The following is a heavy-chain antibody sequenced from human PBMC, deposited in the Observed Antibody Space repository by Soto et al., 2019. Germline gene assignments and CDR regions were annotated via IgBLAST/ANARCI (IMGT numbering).Heavy chain of an antibody. CDR3: ARRSSSSLGSLFDP. J-gene: IGHJ5*02. CDR2: MYYTGSK. D-gene: IGHD6-6*01. CDR1: GGSISSSTYY. V-gene: IGHV4-39*01. Sequence: SETLSLTCTVSGGSISSSTYYWDWIRQPPGKGLEWIGAMYYTGSKNYNPSLESRVTMSVDTSKNQFSLKLSSVTPTDTAVYYCARRSSSSLGSLFDPWGRGILVTVSS.